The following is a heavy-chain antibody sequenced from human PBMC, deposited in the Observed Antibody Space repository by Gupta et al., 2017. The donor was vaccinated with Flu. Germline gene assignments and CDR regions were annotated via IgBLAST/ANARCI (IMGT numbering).Heavy chain of an antibody. CDR1: GFPFSSYA. Sequence: EVQLLESGGGLVQPGGSLRLSCAASGFPFSSYAMSWVRQAPGKGLGWVSAIRGSGGSTYYADSVKGRFTISRDNSKNTLYLQMNSLRAEDTAVYYCAKVFGVVVAFYYYGMDVWGQGTTVTVSS. D-gene: IGHD2-15*01. CDR2: IRGSGGST. J-gene: IGHJ6*02. CDR3: AKVFGVVVAFYYYGMDV. V-gene: IGHV3-23*01.